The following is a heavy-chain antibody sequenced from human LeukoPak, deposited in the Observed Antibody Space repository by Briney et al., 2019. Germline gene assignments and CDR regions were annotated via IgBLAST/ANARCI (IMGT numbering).Heavy chain of an antibody. Sequence: GGSLRLSCVASGFTFSSYWMTWVRQAPGKGLEWVANIKTDGSLTYYVDSVKGRFTISRDNAKNSLYLQMNSLRVEDTALYYCARDSQYCSSGSCSPGASDIWGQGTMVTVSS. V-gene: IGHV3-7*03. D-gene: IGHD2-15*01. CDR3: ARDSQYCSSGSCSPGASDI. CDR2: IKTDGSLT. CDR1: GFTFSSYW. J-gene: IGHJ3*02.